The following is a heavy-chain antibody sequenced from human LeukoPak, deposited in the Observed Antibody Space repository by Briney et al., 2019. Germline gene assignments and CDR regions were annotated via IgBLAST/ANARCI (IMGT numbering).Heavy chain of an antibody. CDR1: GFTFSSFI. D-gene: IGHD6-13*01. V-gene: IGHV3-48*01. CDR3: GRGGSTGSWFNY. CDR2: IHETSSPI. J-gene: IGHJ4*02. Sequence: PGGSLRLSCAASGFTFSSFIMTWVRQAPGKGLEWISYIHETSSPIYYADSVKGRFTVSRDNAKNSLYLQMNSLRAEDTAVYYCGRGGSTGSWFNYWGQGTLVTVSS.